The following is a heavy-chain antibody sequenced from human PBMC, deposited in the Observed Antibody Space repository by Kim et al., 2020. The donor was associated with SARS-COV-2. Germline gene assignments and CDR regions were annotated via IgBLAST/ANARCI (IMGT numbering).Heavy chain of an antibody. CDR3: ARDSNASSSGWYQGAWAFDI. V-gene: IGHV4-31*03. CDR1: GGSISSGGYY. Sequence: SETLSLTCTVSGGSISSGGYYWSWIRQHPGKGLEWIGYIYYSGSTYYNPSLKSRVTISVDTSKNQFSLKLSSVTAADTAVYYCARDSNASSSGWYQGAWAFDIWGQGTMVTVSS. D-gene: IGHD6-19*01. J-gene: IGHJ3*02. CDR2: IYYSGST.